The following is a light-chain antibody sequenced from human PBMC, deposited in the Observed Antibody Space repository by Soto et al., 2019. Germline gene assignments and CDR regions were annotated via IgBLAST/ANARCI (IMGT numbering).Light chain of an antibody. CDR2: DVS. Sequence: QSALTQSASVSGSPGQSITISCTGTSSDVVGYNYVSWYQQHPGKAPKLMIYDVSNRPSGVSNRFSGSKSGNTASLTISGLQAEDEADYYCSSYTSSSTLPYVFGTGTKVTVL. J-gene: IGLJ1*01. V-gene: IGLV2-14*01. CDR1: SSDVVGYNY. CDR3: SSYTSSSTLPYV.